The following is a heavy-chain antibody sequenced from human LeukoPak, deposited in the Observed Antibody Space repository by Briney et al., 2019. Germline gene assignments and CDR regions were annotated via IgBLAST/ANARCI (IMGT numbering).Heavy chain of an antibody. J-gene: IGHJ6*02. CDR3: ARGSIRSNYGMDV. CDR2: IIPIFGTA. CDR1: GGTYSSYA. V-gene: IGHV1-69*13. Sequence: SVRVSCKASGGTYSSYASSPVRQAPGQGLEWMGGIIPIFGTANYAQKFQGRVTITADESTSTAYMKLSSLRSEDTAVYYCARGSIRSNYGMDVWGQGTTVTVSS.